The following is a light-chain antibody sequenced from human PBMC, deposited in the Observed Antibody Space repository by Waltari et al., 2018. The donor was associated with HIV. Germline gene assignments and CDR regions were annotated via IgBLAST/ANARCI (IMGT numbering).Light chain of an antibody. CDR2: GAS. Sequence: IVLTQSLGTRAWSPGERAPLPCRASQSVSSDLAWYHQRPGQAPRLLIYGASTRATGIPDRFSGSGSGTDFTLSINSLEPEDFAVDYCQHYTSSPTWTFGQGTKVEIK. V-gene: IGKV3-20*01. J-gene: IGKJ1*01. CDR1: QSVSSD. CDR3: QHYTSSPTWT.